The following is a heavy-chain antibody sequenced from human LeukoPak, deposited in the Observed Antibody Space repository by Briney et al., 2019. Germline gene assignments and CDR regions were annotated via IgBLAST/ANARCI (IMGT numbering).Heavy chain of an antibody. J-gene: IGHJ2*01. CDR2: IIPIFGTA. V-gene: IGHV1-69*05. Sequence: ASVKVSCKASGGTFSSYAISWVRQAPGQGLEWMGGIIPIFGTANYAQKFQGRVTITTDESTSTAYMELSSLRSEDTAVYYCARDRGEYQLPRSLDWYFDLWGRGTLVTVSS. CDR3: ARDRGEYQLPRSLDWYFDL. CDR1: GGTFSSYA. D-gene: IGHD2-2*01.